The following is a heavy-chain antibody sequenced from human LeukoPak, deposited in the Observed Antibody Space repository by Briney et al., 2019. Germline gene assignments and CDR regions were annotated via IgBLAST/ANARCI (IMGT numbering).Heavy chain of an antibody. CDR1: GGSFSGYY. Sequence: SETLSLTCAVYGGSFSGYYWSWIRQPPGKGLEWIGEINHSGSTNYNPSLKSRVTISVDTSKNQFSLELSSVTAADTAMYYCARGIIAVAGTRANYFDYWGQGTLVTVSS. V-gene: IGHV4-34*01. D-gene: IGHD6-19*01. CDR3: ARGIIAVAGTRANYFDY. CDR2: INHSGST. J-gene: IGHJ4*02.